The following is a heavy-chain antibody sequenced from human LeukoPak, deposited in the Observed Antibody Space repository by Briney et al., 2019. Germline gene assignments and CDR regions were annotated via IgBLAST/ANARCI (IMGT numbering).Heavy chain of an antibody. CDR3: VKAGGRSYYYDSSGYPPDY. Sequence: PGGSLRLSCSASGFTFSSYAMHWVRQAPGKGLEYVSAISSNGGSTYYADSVKGRFTISRDNSKNTLYLQMSSLRAEDTAVYYCVKAGGRSYYYDSSGYPPDYWGQGTLVTASS. V-gene: IGHV3-64D*06. D-gene: IGHD3-22*01. CDR2: ISSNGGST. J-gene: IGHJ4*02. CDR1: GFTFSSYA.